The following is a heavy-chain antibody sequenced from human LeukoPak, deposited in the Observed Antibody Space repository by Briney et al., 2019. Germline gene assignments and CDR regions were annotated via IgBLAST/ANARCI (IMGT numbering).Heavy chain of an antibody. V-gene: IGHV3-30*03. Sequence: GRSLRLSCAASGFTFSSYGMHWVRQAPGKGLEWVAVISNDGSNKYYADSVKGRFSISRDNSKNTLYLQMNSLRAEDTAVYYCARSHRIDSNRYYYFDYWGQGTLVTVSS. CDR2: ISNDGSNK. J-gene: IGHJ4*02. CDR1: GFTFSSYG. D-gene: IGHD6-13*01. CDR3: ARSHRIDSNRYYYFDY.